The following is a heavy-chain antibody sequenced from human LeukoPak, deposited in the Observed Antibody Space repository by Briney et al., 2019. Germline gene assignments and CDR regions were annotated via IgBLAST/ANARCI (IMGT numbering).Heavy chain of an antibody. Sequence: GGSLRLSCAASGFTFSSFWMHWVRQAPGKGLVWVSRVNSDGSSTSYADSVKGRFTISRDNAKNTLYLQMNSLRAEDTAVYYCARCIAVAGMFGWFDPWGQGTLVTVSS. V-gene: IGHV3-74*01. CDR1: GFTFSSFW. J-gene: IGHJ5*02. CDR3: ARCIAVAGMFGWFDP. CDR2: VNSDGSST. D-gene: IGHD6-19*01.